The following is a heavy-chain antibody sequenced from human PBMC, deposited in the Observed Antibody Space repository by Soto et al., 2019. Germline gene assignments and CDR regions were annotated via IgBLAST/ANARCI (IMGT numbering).Heavy chain of an antibody. V-gene: IGHV4-39*01. CDR2: ISYSGST. D-gene: IGHD6-19*01. Sequence: PSETLSLTCTISGDSINSSNYYWGWIRQPPGKGLEWIGSISYSGSTYYNPSLKSRVTISVDTSRIHFSLKLISVTAADTAVYYCSRSPNIAVAGTGFDCWGQGTLVTVSS. J-gene: IGHJ4*02. CDR1: GDSINSSNYY. CDR3: SRSPNIAVAGTGFDC.